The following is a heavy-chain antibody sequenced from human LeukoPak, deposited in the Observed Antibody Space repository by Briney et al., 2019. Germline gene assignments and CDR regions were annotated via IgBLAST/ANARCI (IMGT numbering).Heavy chain of an antibody. Sequence: RASVKVSCKASGGTFSSYAISWVRQAPGQGLEWMGGIIPIFGTANYAQKFQGRVTITADESTSTAYMELSSLRSEDTAVYYCAREAPHTRDSFDYWGQGTLVTVSS. D-gene: IGHD2-21*02. V-gene: IGHV1-69*13. J-gene: IGHJ4*02. CDR3: AREAPHTRDSFDY. CDR2: IIPIFGTA. CDR1: GGTFSSYA.